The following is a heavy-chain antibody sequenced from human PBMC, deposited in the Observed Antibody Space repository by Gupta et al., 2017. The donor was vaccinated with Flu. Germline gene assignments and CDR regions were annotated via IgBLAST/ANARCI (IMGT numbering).Heavy chain of an antibody. D-gene: IGHD4-4*01. CDR2: ISSSGSTI. J-gene: IGHJ5*02. V-gene: IGHV3-11*01. CDR3: ARDGYSNFHRTNWFDP. Sequence: PGKGLEWVSYISSSGSTIYYADSVKGRFTISRDNAKNSLYLQMNSLRAEDTAVYYCARDGYSNFHRTNWFDPWGQGTLVTVSS.